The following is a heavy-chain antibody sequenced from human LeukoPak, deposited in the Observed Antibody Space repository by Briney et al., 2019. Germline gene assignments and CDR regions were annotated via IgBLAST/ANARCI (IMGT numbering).Heavy chain of an antibody. CDR2: IIPIFGTA. Sequence: ASVKVSCKASGGTFSSYAISWVRQAPGQGLEWMGGIIPIFGTANYAQKFQGRVTMTRDMSTSTVYMELSSLRSEDTAVYYCARDYYGSGSLVHYYYYRDVWGKGTTVTVSS. V-gene: IGHV1-69*05. CDR3: ARDYYGSGSLVHYYYYRDV. D-gene: IGHD3-10*01. J-gene: IGHJ6*03. CDR1: GGTFSSYA.